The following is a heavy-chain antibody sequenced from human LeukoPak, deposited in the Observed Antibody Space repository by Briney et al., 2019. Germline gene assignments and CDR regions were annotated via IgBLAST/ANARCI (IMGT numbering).Heavy chain of an antibody. D-gene: IGHD3-22*01. CDR2: ITSGSSNI. CDR1: GFTFSTYS. CDR3: ARGFGDSEKLTYYYDSSGYYYGAFDI. Sequence: GGSLRLSCTASGFTFSTYSMNWVRQAPGKGLEWVSYITSGSSNIYYADSVKGRFTISRDNAKNSLYLQMNSLRDEDTAVYYCARGFGDSEKLTYYYDSSGYYYGAFDIWGQGTMVTVSS. J-gene: IGHJ3*02. V-gene: IGHV3-48*02.